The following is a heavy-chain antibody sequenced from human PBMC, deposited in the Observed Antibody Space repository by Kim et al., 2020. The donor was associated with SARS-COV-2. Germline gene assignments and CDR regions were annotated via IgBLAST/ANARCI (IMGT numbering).Heavy chain of an antibody. D-gene: IGHD3-10*01. V-gene: IGHV4-39*01. Sequence: SETLSLTCTVSGGSISSSSYYWGWIRQPPGKGLEWIGSIYYSGSTYYNPSLKSRVTISVDTSKNQFSLKLSSVTAADTAVYYCARHGNYGSGSYLGWFDPWGQGTLVTVSS. J-gene: IGHJ5*02. CDR2: IYYSGST. CDR3: ARHGNYGSGSYLGWFDP. CDR1: GGSISSSSYY.